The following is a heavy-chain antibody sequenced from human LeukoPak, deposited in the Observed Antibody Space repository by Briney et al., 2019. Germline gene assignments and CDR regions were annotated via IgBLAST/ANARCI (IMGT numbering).Heavy chain of an antibody. CDR3: ARGMIRGVMDY. J-gene: IGHJ4*02. CDR2: ISGSGGST. CDR1: GFTFSSYG. D-gene: IGHD3-10*01. Sequence: GSLSLSCAASGFTFSSYGMSWVRQAPGKGLEWVSAISGSGGSTYYADSVKGRFTLSKDNSKNTLYLQMNTLRAEDTALYDCARGMIRGVMDYWGQGTLVTVSS. V-gene: IGHV3-23*01.